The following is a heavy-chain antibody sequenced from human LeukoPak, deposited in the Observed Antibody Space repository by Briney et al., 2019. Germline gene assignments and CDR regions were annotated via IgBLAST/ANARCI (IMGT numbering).Heavy chain of an antibody. CDR3: ARDLLFVEFRAYNWFDP. CDR1: GGSISSGSYY. J-gene: IGHJ5*02. CDR2: IYNSRST. V-gene: IGHV4-61*02. Sequence: SQTLSLTCTVSGGSISSGSYYWSWIRQPAGKGLEWIGRIYNSRSTNYNPSLKSRVTISVDVSKNQFSLKLSSLTAADRAVYYCARDLLFVEFRAYNWFDPWGQGTLVTVSS. D-gene: IGHD2-15*01.